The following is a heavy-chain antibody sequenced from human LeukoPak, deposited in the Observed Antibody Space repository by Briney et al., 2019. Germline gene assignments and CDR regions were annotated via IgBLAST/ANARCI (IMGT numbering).Heavy chain of an antibody. J-gene: IGHJ2*01. Sequence: SETLSLTCTVSGGSISSYYWSRIRQPPGKGLEWIGYIYYSGSTNYNPSLKSRVTISVDTSKNQFSLKLSSVTAADTAVYYCARDHLWFGDLFDLWGRGTLVTVSS. V-gene: IGHV4-59*01. CDR1: GGSISSYY. CDR2: IYYSGST. CDR3: ARDHLWFGDLFDL. D-gene: IGHD3-10*01.